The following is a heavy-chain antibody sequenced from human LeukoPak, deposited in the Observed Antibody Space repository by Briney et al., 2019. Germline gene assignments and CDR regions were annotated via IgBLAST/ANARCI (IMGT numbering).Heavy chain of an antibody. CDR2: ISGSGGTT. J-gene: IGHJ6*03. V-gene: IGHV3-23*01. Sequence: QTGGSLRLSCAASGFTFSSYWMHWVRQAPGKGLEWVSGISGSGGTTYHADSVKGRFTISRDNSKNTLYLQMNSLRAEDTAVYYCAKDGRYCSGGSCYSGDFSYYMDVWGKGTKVTVSS. CDR3: AKDGRYCSGGSCYSGDFSYYMDV. D-gene: IGHD2-15*01. CDR1: GFTFSSYW.